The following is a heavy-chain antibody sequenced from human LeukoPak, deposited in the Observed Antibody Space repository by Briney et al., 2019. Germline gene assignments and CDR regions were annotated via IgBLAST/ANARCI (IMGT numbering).Heavy chain of an antibody. J-gene: IGHJ4*02. V-gene: IGHV3-30*18. Sequence: GGSLRLSCAASGFTFSSYAMSWVRQAPGKGLEWVAVISYGGSNKYYADSVKGRFTISRDNSKNTLYLQMNSLRAEDTAVYYCAKIEQLVQVDYWGQGTLVTVSS. D-gene: IGHD6-6*01. CDR3: AKIEQLVQVDY. CDR1: GFTFSSYA. CDR2: ISYGGSNK.